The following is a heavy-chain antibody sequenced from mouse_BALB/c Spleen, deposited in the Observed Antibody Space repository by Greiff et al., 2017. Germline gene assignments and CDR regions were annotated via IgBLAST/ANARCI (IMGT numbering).Heavy chain of an antibody. CDR2: ILPGSGST. Sequence: VKLMESGAELMKPGASVKISCKATGYTFSSYWIEWVKQRPGHGLEWIGEILPGSGSTNYNEKFKGKATLTADKSSSTAYMQLSSLTSEDSAVYYCARSLLRLYYFDYWGQGTTLTVSS. D-gene: IGHD1-2*01. J-gene: IGHJ2*01. CDR3: ARSLLRLYYFDY. V-gene: IGHV1-9*01. CDR1: GYTFSSYW.